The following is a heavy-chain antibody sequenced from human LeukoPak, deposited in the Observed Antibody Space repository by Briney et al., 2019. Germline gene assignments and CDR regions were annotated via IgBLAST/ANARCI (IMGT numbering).Heavy chain of an antibody. CDR3: ARINDFWSKTTFDY. V-gene: IGHV3-23*01. Sequence: GGSLRLSCAASGFTFSSYAMSWVRQAPGKGLEWVSAISGSGGSTYYADSVKGRFTISRDNSKNTLYLQMNSLRAEDTAVYYCARINDFWSKTTFDYWGQGTLVTVSS. D-gene: IGHD3-3*01. CDR1: GFTFSSYA. J-gene: IGHJ4*02. CDR2: ISGSGGST.